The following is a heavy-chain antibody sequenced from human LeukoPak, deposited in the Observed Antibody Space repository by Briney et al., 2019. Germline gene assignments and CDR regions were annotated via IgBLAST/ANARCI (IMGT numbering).Heavy chain of an antibody. CDR1: GFTFSSSA. Sequence: GGSLRLSCAVSGFTFSSSAMNWVRQAPGKGLDWVSVISGSGGTTYYADSVKGRFTISRDNSKNTLFLQMNSLRAEDTAVYYCATGHFTIFGVSYGMDVWGRGTTVTVSS. V-gene: IGHV3-23*01. J-gene: IGHJ6*02. CDR3: ATGHFTIFGVSYGMDV. CDR2: ISGSGGTT. D-gene: IGHD3-3*01.